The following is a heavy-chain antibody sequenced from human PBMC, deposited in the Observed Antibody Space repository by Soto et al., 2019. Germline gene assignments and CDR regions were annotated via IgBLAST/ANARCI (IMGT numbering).Heavy chain of an antibody. D-gene: IGHD3-16*02. V-gene: IGHV4-59*08. CDR3: ARLRDYDYIWGSYHNWFDP. Sequence: SETLSLTCTVSGGSISSYYWSWIRQPPGKGLEWIGYIYYSGSTNYNPSLKSRVTISVDTSKDQFSLKLSSVTAADTAVYYCARLRDYDYIWGSYHNWFDPWGQGTLVTVSS. J-gene: IGHJ5*02. CDR1: GGSISSYY. CDR2: IYYSGST.